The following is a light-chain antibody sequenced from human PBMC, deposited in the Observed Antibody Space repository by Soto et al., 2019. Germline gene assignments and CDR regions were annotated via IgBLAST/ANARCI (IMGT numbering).Light chain of an antibody. Sequence: DIQMTQSPSSLSASVGDTVTITCRVSQSISNDLYWYQQKPGKAPKLLIYAASTLQGGVPSRFSGSGSGTDFTLTISSLQPEDFATYYCQQSYSTPPYTFGQGTRLEIK. CDR1: QSISND. CDR2: AAS. J-gene: IGKJ2*01. V-gene: IGKV1-39*01. CDR3: QQSYSTPPYT.